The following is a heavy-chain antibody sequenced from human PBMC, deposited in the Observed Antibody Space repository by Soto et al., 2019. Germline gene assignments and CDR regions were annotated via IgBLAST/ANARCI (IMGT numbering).Heavy chain of an antibody. J-gene: IGHJ6*02. CDR2: ISGSGVIT. V-gene: IGHV3-23*01. CDR1: GFTFSSYA. Sequence: GGSLRLSNGASGFTFSSYAMSWVRQAPGKGLDWVSVISGSGVITYSADSVKGRFTISRDNSNNILYLQMNSLRAEDTAVYYCAKGMTDTGGYYDYSMDVLGQGTAVTVSS. CDR3: AKGMTDTGGYYDYSMDV.